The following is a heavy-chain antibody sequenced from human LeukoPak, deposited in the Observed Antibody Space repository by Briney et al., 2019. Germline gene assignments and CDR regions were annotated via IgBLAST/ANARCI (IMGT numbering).Heavy chain of an antibody. V-gene: IGHV4-34*01. CDR2: INHSGST. CDR1: GGSFSGYY. CDR3: AGARSSGWYAYWFDP. D-gene: IGHD6-19*01. Sequence: PSETLSLTCAVYGGSFSGYYWSWIRQPPGKGLEWIGEINHSGSTNYNPSLKSRVTISVDTSKNQFSLKLSSVTAADTAVYYCAGARSSGWYAYWFDPWGQGTLVTVSS. J-gene: IGHJ5*02.